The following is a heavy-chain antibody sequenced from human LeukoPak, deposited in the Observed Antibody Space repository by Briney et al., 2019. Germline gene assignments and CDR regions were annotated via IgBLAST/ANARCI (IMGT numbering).Heavy chain of an antibody. D-gene: IGHD1-20*01. Sequence: GGSLRLSCTASGFTFGDYAMSWVRQAPGKGLEWVGFIRSKAYGGTTEYAASVKGRFTISRDNAKNSLYLQMNSLRAEDTALYYCARDTYLTGTSLGYWGQGTLVTVSS. CDR3: ARDTYLTGTSLGY. CDR1: GFTFGDYA. J-gene: IGHJ4*02. V-gene: IGHV3-49*04. CDR2: IRSKAYGGTT.